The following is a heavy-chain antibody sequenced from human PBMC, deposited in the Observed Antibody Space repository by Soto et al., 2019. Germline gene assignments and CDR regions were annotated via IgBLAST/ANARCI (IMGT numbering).Heavy chain of an antibody. D-gene: IGHD3-10*01. CDR3: ARGNTTLIYGSNRDGMDV. CDR2: INHSGST. J-gene: IGHJ6*02. CDR1: GGSFSGYY. Sequence: SETLSLTCAVYGGSFSGYYWSWIRQPPGKGLEWIGEINHSGSTNYNPSLKSRVTISVDTSKNQFSLKLSSVTAADTAVYYCARGNTTLIYGSNRDGMDVWGQGTTVTVSS. V-gene: IGHV4-34*01.